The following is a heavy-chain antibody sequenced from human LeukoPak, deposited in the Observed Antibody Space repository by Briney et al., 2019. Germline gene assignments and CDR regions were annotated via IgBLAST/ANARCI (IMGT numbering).Heavy chain of an antibody. CDR2: IIPISATT. Sequence: ASVTVSCKAYGGTFSNHAVSWVRQAPGQGLEWMGVIIPISATTNYAQKFQGRATITAVESTSTVYMELSSLTSEDTAIYYCARWAGESTIWYPALFDYWGQGTLVTVSS. D-gene: IGHD6-13*01. CDR3: ARWAGESTIWYPALFDY. J-gene: IGHJ4*02. CDR1: GGTFSNHA. V-gene: IGHV1-69*01.